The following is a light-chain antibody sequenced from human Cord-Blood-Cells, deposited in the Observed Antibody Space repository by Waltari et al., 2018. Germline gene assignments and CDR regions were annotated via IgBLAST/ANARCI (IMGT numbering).Light chain of an antibody. J-gene: IGLJ1*01. V-gene: IGLV3-1*01. CDR1: KSGDKY. CDR2: QDS. Sequence: SYELTQPPSVSVSPGQTASITCSGDKSGDKYACWYQQKPGQSPVLVIYQDSKRPSGIPERFSGSNSGNTATLTISGTQAMDEADYYCRAWDSSTYVFGTGTKVTVL. CDR3: RAWDSSTYV.